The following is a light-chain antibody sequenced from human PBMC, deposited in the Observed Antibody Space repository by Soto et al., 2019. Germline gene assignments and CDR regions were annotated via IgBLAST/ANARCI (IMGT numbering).Light chain of an antibody. CDR3: QQYDSSGT. J-gene: IGKJ1*01. CDR1: QSVSSSY. CDR2: GAS. V-gene: IGKV3-20*01. Sequence: ILLSQSPCTLSSSVGERATLSCRASQSVSSSYLAWYQQKPGKAPRLLIYGASSRATGAPARFSGSGSGTEFTLTISRLEPEDFAVYYCQQYDSSGTFGQGTKVDNK.